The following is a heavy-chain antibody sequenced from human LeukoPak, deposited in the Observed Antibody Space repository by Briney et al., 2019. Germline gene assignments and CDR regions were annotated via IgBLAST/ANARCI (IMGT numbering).Heavy chain of an antibody. J-gene: IGHJ4*02. V-gene: IGHV5-51*01. CDR3: ARQYYDSSGYYYGDY. Sequence: GESLKISCKGSGYSFTSYWIGWVRQMPGKGLEWMGIIYPGDSDTRYSPSFQGQVTISADKSISTAYLQRSSLKASDTAMYYCARQYYDSSGYYYGDYWGQGTLVTVSS. CDR1: GYSFTSYW. D-gene: IGHD3-22*01. CDR2: IYPGDSDT.